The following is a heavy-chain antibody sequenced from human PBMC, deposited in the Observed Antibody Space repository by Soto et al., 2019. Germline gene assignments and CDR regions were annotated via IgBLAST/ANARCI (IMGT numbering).Heavy chain of an antibody. CDR3: VRGHNSFDN. Sequence: EVQLVESGGGLVQPAGSLRLSCAASGFTFSDYYMDWVRQAPGKGLEWVGRCRNKANRYTTEYAASVKGRFTISRDDSKNSLYVQMNSLKTEDTAVYYCVRGHNSFDNWGQGTLVTVSS. V-gene: IGHV3-72*01. J-gene: IGHJ4*02. CDR2: CRNKANRYTT. CDR1: GFTFSDYY.